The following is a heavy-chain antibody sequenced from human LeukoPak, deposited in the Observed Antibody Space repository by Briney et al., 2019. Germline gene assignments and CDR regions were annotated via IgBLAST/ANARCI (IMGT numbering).Heavy chain of an antibody. CDR2: ISYDGSNK. D-gene: IGHD6-19*01. Sequence: GGSLRLPCAASGFTFSSYGMHWVRQAPGKGLEWVAVISYDGSNKYYADSVKGRFTISRDNSKNTLYLQMNSLRAEDTAVYYCAKAGGSSGFYFDYWGQGTLVTVSS. V-gene: IGHV3-30*18. CDR3: AKAGGSSGFYFDY. CDR1: GFTFSSYG. J-gene: IGHJ4*02.